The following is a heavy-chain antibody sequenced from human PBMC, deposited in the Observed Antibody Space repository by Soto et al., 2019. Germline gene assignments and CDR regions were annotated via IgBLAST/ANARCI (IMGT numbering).Heavy chain of an antibody. J-gene: IGHJ3*01. V-gene: IGHV4-4*02. CDR1: GASNHSDTW. Sequence: SETLSLTCTVSGASNHSDTWWTWVPPWWHWVLQPPGKGLEWIGEISQSGITTYNPSLKSRLNISVDKSKNQFSLRLTSVTAADTAVYYCTRNFGSSGHVRLYDTFDVWGQGTMVT. CDR3: TRNFGSSGHVRLYDTFDV. D-gene: IGHD3-22*01. CDR2: ISQSGIT.